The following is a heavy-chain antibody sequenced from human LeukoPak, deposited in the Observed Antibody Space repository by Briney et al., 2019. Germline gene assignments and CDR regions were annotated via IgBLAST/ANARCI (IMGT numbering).Heavy chain of an antibody. D-gene: IGHD3-10*01. CDR3: ARDPPRFTMARGVAFDP. J-gene: IGHJ5*02. Sequence: ASVKVSCKASGYPFTSYLMNWVRQAPGQGLEWMGWINPTTGNPTYAQGFTGRFVFSFDTSVSTAYLQISSLKAEDTAVYYCARDPPRFTMARGVAFDPWGQGTLVTVSS. CDR2: INPTTGNP. V-gene: IGHV7-4-1*02. CDR1: GYPFTSYL.